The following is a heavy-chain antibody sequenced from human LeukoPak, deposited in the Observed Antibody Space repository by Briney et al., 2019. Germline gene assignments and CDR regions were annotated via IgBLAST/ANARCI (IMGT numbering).Heavy chain of an antibody. J-gene: IGHJ4*02. D-gene: IGHD5-18*01. CDR2: IYYSGST. CDR3: AMITAMDTRGPY. Sequence: SETLSLTCTVSGGSISSGDYYWSWIRQPPGKGLEWIGYIYYSGSTNYNPSLKSRVTISVDTSKNQFSLKLSSVTAADTAVYYCAMITAMDTRGPYWGQGTLVTVSS. CDR1: GGSISSGDYY. V-gene: IGHV4-30-4*01.